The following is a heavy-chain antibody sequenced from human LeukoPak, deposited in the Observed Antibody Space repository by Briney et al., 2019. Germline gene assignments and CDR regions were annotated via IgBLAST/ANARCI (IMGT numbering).Heavy chain of an antibody. CDR1: GYSLSRYG. D-gene: IGHD3-9*01. V-gene: IGHV1-18*01. Sequence: ASATVVCKALGYSLSRYGITWARRAPGQGLEWMGWITTYNGKTNYAQNFLNRVTMTTDTSTNTVYMKLRSLRSDDTAVYYCARGLNYDVLAGYSEGFDLWGQGTPVTVSS. CDR3: ARGLNYDVLAGYSEGFDL. CDR2: ITTYNGKT. J-gene: IGHJ4*02.